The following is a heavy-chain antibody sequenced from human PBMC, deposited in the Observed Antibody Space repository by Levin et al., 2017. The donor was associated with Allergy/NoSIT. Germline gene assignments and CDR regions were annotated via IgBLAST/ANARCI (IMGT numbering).Heavy chain of an antibody. V-gene: IGHV3-11*03. CDR2: ISDSGTYT. CDR1: GFTFSDYY. D-gene: IGHD6-13*01. Sequence: GESLKISCAASGFTFSDYYMSWIRQAPGKGLEWLAYISDSGTYTNYGDSVKGRFTISRDNAKNSLYLQMNSLRAEDTALYYCAIRWDTSSWENDYWGQGTLVTVSS. J-gene: IGHJ4*02. CDR3: AIRWDTSSWENDY.